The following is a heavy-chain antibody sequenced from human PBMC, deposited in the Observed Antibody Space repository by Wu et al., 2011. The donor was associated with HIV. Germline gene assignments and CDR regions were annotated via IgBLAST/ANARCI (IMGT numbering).Heavy chain of an antibody. D-gene: IGHD2-2*01. J-gene: IGHJ6*02. V-gene: IGHV1-2*02. CDR1: GDTFTGYY. CDR2: INPNSGGT. Sequence: QVQLVQSGAEVKKPGASVKVSCKASGDTFTGYYMHWVRQAPGQGLERMGWINPNSGGTEYAQKFQGRVTMTRDTSIRTAYMELSRLRSDDTAVYFCARDYCSRTNCYENYYYGMDVWAKGPRSPSP. CDR3: ARDYCSRTNCYENYYYGMDV.